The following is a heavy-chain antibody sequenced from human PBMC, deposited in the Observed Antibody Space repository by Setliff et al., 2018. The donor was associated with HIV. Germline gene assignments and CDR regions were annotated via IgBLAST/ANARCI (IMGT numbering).Heavy chain of an antibody. V-gene: IGHV5-51*01. CDR2: FYPGDSDT. CDR1: GYIFSTYW. Sequence: ESLKISCKGFGYIFSTYWIGWVRQMPGKGLEWMGIFYPGDSDTRYSPSFQGQVTISADKSISTAYLQWSSLKASDTAMYYCARHGQYGSGSYYNRPFDFWGQGTLVTVSS. CDR3: ARHGQYGSGSYYNRPFDF. J-gene: IGHJ4*02. D-gene: IGHD3-10*01.